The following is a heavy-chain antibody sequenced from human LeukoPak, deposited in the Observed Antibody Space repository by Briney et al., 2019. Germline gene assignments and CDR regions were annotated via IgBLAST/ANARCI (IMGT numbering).Heavy chain of an antibody. J-gene: IGHJ4*02. V-gene: IGHV1-46*01. CDR3: ASSNTPQYYFDY. Sequence: ASVKVSCKASGYTFTGYYMHWVRQAPGQGLEWMGIINPSGGSTSYAQKFQGRVTMTRDTSTSTVYMELSSLRSEDTAVYYCASSNTPQYYFDYWGQGTLVTVSS. CDR1: GYTFTGYY. CDR2: INPSGGST.